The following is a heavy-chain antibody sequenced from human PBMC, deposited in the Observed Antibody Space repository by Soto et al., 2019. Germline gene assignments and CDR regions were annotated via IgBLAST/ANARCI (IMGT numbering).Heavy chain of an antibody. J-gene: IGHJ4*02. CDR3: AKDGLAAGTSPSFDY. V-gene: IGHV3-30*18. Sequence: GGSLRLSCAASGFTFSSYGMHWVRQAPGKGLEWVAVISYDGSNKYYADSVKGRFTISRDNSKNTPYLQMNSLRAEDTAVYYCAKDGLAAGTSPSFDYWGQGTLVTVSS. CDR1: GFTFSSYG. D-gene: IGHD6-13*01. CDR2: ISYDGSNK.